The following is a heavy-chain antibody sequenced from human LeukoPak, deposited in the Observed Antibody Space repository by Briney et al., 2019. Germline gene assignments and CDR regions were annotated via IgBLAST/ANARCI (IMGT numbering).Heavy chain of an antibody. V-gene: IGHV1-3*01. D-gene: IGHD2-15*01. CDR2: INAGNGST. Sequence: ASVKVSCKASGYTFTSYAMHWVRQAPGQRLEWMGWINAGNGSTKYSQEFQGRLTMTEDTSTHTAYMELSSLRSDDTAVYYCATDPVGYCNADGCYSVDYWGQGTLVTVSS. CDR3: ATDPVGYCNADGCYSVDY. CDR1: GYTFTSYA. J-gene: IGHJ4*02.